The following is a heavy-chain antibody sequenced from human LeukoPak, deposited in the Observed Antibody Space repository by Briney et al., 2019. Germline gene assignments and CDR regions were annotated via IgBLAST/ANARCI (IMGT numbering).Heavy chain of an antibody. CDR1: GFTFSSYA. Sequence: GGSLRLSCAASGFTFSSYAMSWVRQAPGKGLEWVSAISGSGGSTYYADSVKGRFTISRDNSKNTLYLQMNSLRAEDTAVYYCARGPEFFRGLGELSLYALDYWGQGTLVTVSS. D-gene: IGHD3-16*02. CDR3: ARGPEFFRGLGELSLYALDY. V-gene: IGHV3-23*01. CDR2: ISGSGGST. J-gene: IGHJ4*02.